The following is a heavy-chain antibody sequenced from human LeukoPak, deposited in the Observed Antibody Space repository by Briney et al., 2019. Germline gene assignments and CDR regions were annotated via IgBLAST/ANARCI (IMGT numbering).Heavy chain of an antibody. CDR1: GFTFSSYA. D-gene: IGHD6-6*01. Sequence: AGGSLRLSCAASGFTFSSYAMSWVRQAPGKGLEWVPAISGSGGSTYYADSVKGRFTISRDNSKNTLYLQMNSLRAEDTAVYYCAKPKRYSSSSEFDYWGQGTLVTVSS. CDR3: AKPKRYSSSSEFDY. V-gene: IGHV3-23*01. CDR2: ISGSGGST. J-gene: IGHJ4*02.